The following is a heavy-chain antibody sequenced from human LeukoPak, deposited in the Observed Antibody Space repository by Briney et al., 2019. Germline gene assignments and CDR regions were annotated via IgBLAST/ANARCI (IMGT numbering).Heavy chain of an antibody. J-gene: IGHJ5*02. Sequence: SETLSLTCTVSGAPINTQNYYCGWIRRPPGGGLGWVDNIYNSESIYYNPYLRSRLTIAIDLSQIHFALKLRAVPAADTPVYYGARQALRSRMRSSSPAWFDPWGQETLVTVSS. CDR1: GAPINTQNYY. V-gene: IGHV4-39*01. D-gene: IGHD4-17*01. CDR3: ARQALRSRMRSSSPAWFDP. CDR2: IYNSESI.